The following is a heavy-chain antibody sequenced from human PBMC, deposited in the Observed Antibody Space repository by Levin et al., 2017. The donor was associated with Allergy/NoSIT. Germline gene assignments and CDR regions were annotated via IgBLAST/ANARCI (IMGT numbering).Heavy chain of an antibody. D-gene: IGHD3-3*01. Sequence: KISCKASGGTFSSYAISWVRQAPGQGLEWMGRIIPILGIANYAQKFQGRVTITADKSTSTAYMELSSLRSEDTAVYYCASRFLEWSPNPSFDPWGQGTLVTVSS. CDR3: ASRFLEWSPNPSFDP. J-gene: IGHJ5*02. CDR2: IIPILGIA. CDR1: GGTFSSYA. V-gene: IGHV1-69*04.